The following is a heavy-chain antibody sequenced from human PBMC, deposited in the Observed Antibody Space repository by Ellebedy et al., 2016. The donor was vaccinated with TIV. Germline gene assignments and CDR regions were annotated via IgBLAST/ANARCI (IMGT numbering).Heavy chain of an antibody. CDR1: GFTFSSYE. CDR2: ISSSGSTI. J-gene: IGHJ4*02. V-gene: IGHV3-48*03. Sequence: GESLKISCAASGFTFSSYEMNWIRQAPGKGLEWVSYISSSGSTIYYASSVKGRFTISRDNAKNSLYLQMTSLRAEDTAVYYCARDSSGRYSNGYGVFDYWGQGTLVTVSS. CDR3: ARDSSGRYSNGYGVFDY. D-gene: IGHD5-18*01.